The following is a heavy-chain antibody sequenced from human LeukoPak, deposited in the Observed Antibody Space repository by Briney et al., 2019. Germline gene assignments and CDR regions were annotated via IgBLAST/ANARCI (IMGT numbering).Heavy chain of an antibody. V-gene: IGHV4-59*01. CDR1: GVSISGNY. CDR3: ARDNDSRDPPHFDY. CDR2: IFYTGST. J-gene: IGHJ4*02. Sequence: SETLSLTCTVSGVSISGNYWSWIRQPPGKGLEWIGYIFYTGSTNYNPSLQSRVTILLDTSKNQFSLKLSSVSAADTAVYYCARDNDSRDPPHFDYWGQGTLVTVSS. D-gene: IGHD3-16*01.